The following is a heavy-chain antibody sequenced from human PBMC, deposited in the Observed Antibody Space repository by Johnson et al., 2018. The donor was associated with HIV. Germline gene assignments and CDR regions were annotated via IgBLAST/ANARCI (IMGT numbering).Heavy chain of an antibody. D-gene: IGHD4-23*01. CDR2: ISYDGSNK. J-gene: IGHJ3*02. Sequence: QVLLVESGGGVVQPGRSLRLSCAASGFTFSSYAMHWVRQAPGKGLEWVAVISYDGSNKYYADSVKGRFTISRDNSKKKMYLQMNSLRAEETAVYYYAREYVMGGVNSFVSDAFDICAQYTMVTVSS. V-gene: IGHV3-30-3*01. CDR1: GFTFSSYA. CDR3: AREYVMGGVNSFVSDAFDI.